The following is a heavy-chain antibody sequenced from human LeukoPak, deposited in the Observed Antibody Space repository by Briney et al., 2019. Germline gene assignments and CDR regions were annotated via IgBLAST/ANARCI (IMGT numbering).Heavy chain of an antibody. CDR1: GYTFTDYN. D-gene: IGHD3-16*01. V-gene: IGHV1-2*02. CDR3: AREFRTITWSYDAFDL. CDR2: INPKSGGT. Sequence: ASVKVSCNASGYTFTDYNMHWVRHPPAQGLEWVGWINPKSGGTNYAQRFQDRVTMTRDTSNNTSYMELSRLASDDTAVYYCAREFRTITWSYDAFDLWGQGTMVTVSS. J-gene: IGHJ3*01.